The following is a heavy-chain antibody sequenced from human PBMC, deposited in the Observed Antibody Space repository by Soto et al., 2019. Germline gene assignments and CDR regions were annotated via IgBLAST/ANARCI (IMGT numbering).Heavy chain of an antibody. V-gene: IGHV3-9*01. Sequence: SGGSLRLSCAASGFTFDDYAMHWVRQAPGKGLEWVSGISWNSGSIGYADSVKGRFTISRDNAKNSLYLQMNSLRAEDTALYYCAKDISHYGMDVWGQGTTVTVSS. CDR3: AKDISHYGMDV. J-gene: IGHJ6*02. CDR2: ISWNSGSI. CDR1: GFTFDDYA.